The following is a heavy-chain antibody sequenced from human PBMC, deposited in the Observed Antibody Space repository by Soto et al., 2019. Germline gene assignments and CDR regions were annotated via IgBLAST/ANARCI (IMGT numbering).Heavy chain of an antibody. Sequence: PSETLSLTCTVSGGSVSSGSYYWSWIRQPPGKRLEWIGYIYYSGSTNYNPSLKSRVTISVDTSKNQFSLKLSSVTAADTAVYYCARDLNYYDSSGYYTGLDYWGQGTLVTVSS. CDR1: GGSVSSGSYY. V-gene: IGHV4-61*01. J-gene: IGHJ4*02. CDR3: ARDLNYYDSSGYYTGLDY. D-gene: IGHD3-22*01. CDR2: IYYSGST.